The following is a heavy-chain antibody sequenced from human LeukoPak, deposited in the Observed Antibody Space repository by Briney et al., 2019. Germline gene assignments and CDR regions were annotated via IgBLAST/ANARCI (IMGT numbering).Heavy chain of an antibody. J-gene: IGHJ1*01. CDR1: GFTFNDYA. V-gene: IGHV3-30-3*01. CDR3: AKGPYSGYDKPEYFQH. CDR2: ISYDGYDK. D-gene: IGHD5-12*01. Sequence: GRSLRLSCAASGFTFNDYAMYWVRQAPGKGLEWVTLISYDGYDKSYADSVKGRFTISRDNSKNTLYLQMNSLRAEDTAVYYCAKGPYSGYDKPEYFQHWGQGTLVTVSS.